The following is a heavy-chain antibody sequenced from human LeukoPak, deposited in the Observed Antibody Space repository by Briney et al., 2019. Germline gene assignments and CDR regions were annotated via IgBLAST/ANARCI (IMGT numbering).Heavy chain of an antibody. Sequence: PSETLSLTCTVSGGSISSYYWSWIRQPPRKGLEWIGYIYYSGSTNYNPSLKSRVTISVDTSKNQFSLKLSSVTAADTAVYYCAREDERDAFDIWGQGTMVTVSS. J-gene: IGHJ3*02. CDR2: IYYSGST. V-gene: IGHV4-59*01. D-gene: IGHD1-1*01. CDR3: AREDERDAFDI. CDR1: GGSISSYY.